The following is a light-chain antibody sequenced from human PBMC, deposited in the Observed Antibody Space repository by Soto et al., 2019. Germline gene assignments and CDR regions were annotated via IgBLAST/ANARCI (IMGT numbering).Light chain of an antibody. Sequence: QSVLTQPPSVSAAPGQMVTISCSGSSSNIGNNYVSWYQQLPGTAPKLFIYDNNKRPSGIPDRFSGSKSGTSATLGITGLQTGDEADYYCGTWDSSLSVVVFGGGTQLTVL. CDR2: DNN. J-gene: IGLJ7*01. CDR1: SSNIGNNY. CDR3: GTWDSSLSVVV. V-gene: IGLV1-51*01.